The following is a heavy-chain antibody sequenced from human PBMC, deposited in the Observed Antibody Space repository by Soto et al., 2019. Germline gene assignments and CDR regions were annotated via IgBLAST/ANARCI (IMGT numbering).Heavy chain of an antibody. CDR1: GGSISSGGYY. V-gene: IGHV4-31*03. Sequence: SETLSLTCTVSGGSISSGGYYWSWIRHHPGKGLEWIGYIYYSGSTYYNPSLKSRVTISVDTSKNQFSLKLSSVTAADTAVYYCARDQPSYCGGDCYFNWFDPWGQGTLVTVST. J-gene: IGHJ5*02. CDR3: ARDQPSYCGGDCYFNWFDP. D-gene: IGHD2-21*01. CDR2: IYYSGST.